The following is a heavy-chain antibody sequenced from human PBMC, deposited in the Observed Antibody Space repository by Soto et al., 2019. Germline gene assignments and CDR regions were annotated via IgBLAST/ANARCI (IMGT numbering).Heavy chain of an antibody. V-gene: IGHV4-59*01. Sequence: QVLLQESGPGLVQSSETLSLSCTVSGGSISSYYWTWIRQPPGKGLEWIGHVYYSGSTNYNPSLKGRVTISLDTSKNKFSLNLRYVTAADTAVYYCARVRGFSGYDPTEAFDYWGQGTLVTVSS. J-gene: IGHJ4*02. CDR2: VYYSGST. D-gene: IGHD5-12*01. CDR3: ARVRGFSGYDPTEAFDY. CDR1: GGSISSYY.